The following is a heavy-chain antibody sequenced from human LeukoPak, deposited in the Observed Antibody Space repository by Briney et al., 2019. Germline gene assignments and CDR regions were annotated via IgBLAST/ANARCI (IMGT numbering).Heavy chain of an antibody. CDR3: AKDGPHCSSTSCYGMDV. CDR2: ISYDGSNK. Sequence: EGSLTLSCAASGFTFSSYDMHWVRQAPGKGLEWVGVISYDGSNKYYADSVKGLFTISRDSSKNTLYLQMNSLRAEDTAVYYCAKDGPHCSSTSCYGMDVWGQGTTVTVSS. CDR1: GFTFSSYD. D-gene: IGHD2-2*01. J-gene: IGHJ6*02. V-gene: IGHV3-30*18.